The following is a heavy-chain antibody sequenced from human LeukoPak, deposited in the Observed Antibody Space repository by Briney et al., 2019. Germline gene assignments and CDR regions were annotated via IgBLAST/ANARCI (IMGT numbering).Heavy chain of an antibody. V-gene: IGHV1-69*13. CDR2: IIPIFGTA. Sequence: VASVKVSCKASGGTFSSYAISWVRQAPGQGLEWMGGIIPIFGTANYAQKFQGRVTITADESTSTAYMELSSLRSEDTAVYYCARDRDSSSESIAFDIWGQGTMVTVSS. CDR3: ARDRDSSSESIAFDI. D-gene: IGHD6-6*01. CDR1: GGTFSSYA. J-gene: IGHJ3*02.